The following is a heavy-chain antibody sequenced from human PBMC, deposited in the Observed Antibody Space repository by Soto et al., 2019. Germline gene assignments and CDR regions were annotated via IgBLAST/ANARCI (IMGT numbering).Heavy chain of an antibody. CDR2: TIPLLNVA. CDR1: GGTFSTST. V-gene: IGHV1-69*08. CDR3: ARDAPSGGTFSGYDAIDS. D-gene: IGHD5-12*01. Sequence: QVQLVQSGAEVKKPGSSVKVSCKASGGTFSTSTFTWVRQAPGQGLEWMGRTIPLLNVADYAQDFQGRLTITPDKSTNTTYVELTSGTSKATAVYFCARDAPSGGTFSGYDAIDSWGQGALVTVSP. J-gene: IGHJ4*02.